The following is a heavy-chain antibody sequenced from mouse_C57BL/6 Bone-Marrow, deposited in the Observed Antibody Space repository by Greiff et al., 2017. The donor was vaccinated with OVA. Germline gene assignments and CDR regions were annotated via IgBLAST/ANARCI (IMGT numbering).Heavy chain of an antibody. Sequence: QVQLQQPGAELVMPGASVKLSCKASGYTFTSYWMHWVKQRPGQGLEWIGEIDPSDSYTNYNQKFKGKSTLTVDKSSSTAYMQLSSLTSEDSAVYYCARVGSAMDYWGQGTSVTVSS. D-gene: IGHD4-1*01. V-gene: IGHV1-69*01. CDR2: IDPSDSYT. J-gene: IGHJ4*01. CDR3: ARVGSAMDY. CDR1: GYTFTSYW.